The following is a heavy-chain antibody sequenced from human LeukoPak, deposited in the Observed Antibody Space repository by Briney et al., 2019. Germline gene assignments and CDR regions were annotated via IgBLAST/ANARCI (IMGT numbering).Heavy chain of an antibody. J-gene: IGHJ4*02. CDR3: AREGDSSGWYIFDY. V-gene: IGHV4-61*02. CDR2: IYTIEST. D-gene: IGHD6-19*01. Sequence: SETLSLTCAVSGGSISIGGYSCSWLRQPAGKGLEWIGRIYTIESTNYHPSLKSRVTMSVDTPNNQFSLKLSSVTAADTAVYYCAREGDSSGWYIFDYWGQGTLVTVSS. CDR1: GGSISIGGYS.